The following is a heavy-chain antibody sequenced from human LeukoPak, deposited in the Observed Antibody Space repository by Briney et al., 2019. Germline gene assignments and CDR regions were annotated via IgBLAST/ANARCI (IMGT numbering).Heavy chain of an antibody. V-gene: IGHV3-21*01. CDR2: ISSSSSYI. CDR3: ARGSGWYEYYFDY. Sequence: GGSLRLSCAASGFTFSSYSMNWVRQAPGKGLEWVSSISSSSSYIYYADSVKGRFTISRDNAKNSLYLQMNSPRAEDTAVYYCARGSGWYEYYFDYWGQGTLVTVSS. CDR1: GFTFSSYS. D-gene: IGHD6-19*01. J-gene: IGHJ4*02.